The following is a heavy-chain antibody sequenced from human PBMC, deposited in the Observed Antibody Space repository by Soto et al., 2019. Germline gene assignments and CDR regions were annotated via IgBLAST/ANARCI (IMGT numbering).Heavy chain of an antibody. CDR1: GYTFTSYG. CDR2: ISAYNGNT. Sequence: QVQLVQSGAEVKKPGASVKVSCKASGYTFTSYGISWVRQAPGQGLEWMGWISAYNGNTNYAQKLQGRVTMTTDTATSTAYMELRSLRSDDTAVYYCARGYIYDDIWGSYHLFDYWGQGTLVTVSS. V-gene: IGHV1-18*01. D-gene: IGHD3-16*02. J-gene: IGHJ4*02. CDR3: ARGYIYDDIWGSYHLFDY.